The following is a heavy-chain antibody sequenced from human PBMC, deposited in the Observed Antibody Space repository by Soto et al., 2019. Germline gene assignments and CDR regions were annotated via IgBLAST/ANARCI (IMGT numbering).Heavy chain of an antibody. J-gene: IGHJ4*01. CDR2: ISPYSGYT. V-gene: IGHV1-18*01. Sequence: ASVNVSCKGFGYSFMKYGINWVRQAPGQGLEWVGWISPYSGYTHSAQKFHGRLTLTTDTAASTAYMELRILRSADTALYYCAREASVLIPAAQPSRSEDWGNGNMVLVSP. CDR3: AREASVLIPAAQPSRSED. CDR1: GYSFMKYG. D-gene: IGHD2-2*01.